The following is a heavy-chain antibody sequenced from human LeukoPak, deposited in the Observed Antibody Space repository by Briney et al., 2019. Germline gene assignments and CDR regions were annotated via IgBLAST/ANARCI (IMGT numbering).Heavy chain of an antibody. V-gene: IGHV4-4*07. CDR1: GGSISSYY. CDR3: ARDGDDYYGSGSPLDY. J-gene: IGHJ4*02. Sequence: SETLSLTCTVSGGSISSYYWSWIRQPAGKGLEWIGRIYTSGSTNYNPSLKSRVTMSVDTSKNQFSLKLSSVTAADTAVYYCARDGDDYYGSGSPLDYWGQGTLVTVSS. CDR2: IYTSGST. D-gene: IGHD3-10*01.